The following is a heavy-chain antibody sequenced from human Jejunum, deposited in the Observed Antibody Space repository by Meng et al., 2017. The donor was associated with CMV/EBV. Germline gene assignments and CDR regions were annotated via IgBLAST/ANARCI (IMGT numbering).Heavy chain of an antibody. CDR1: GFTFGSCA. CDR2: ISGLEIGA. CDR3: ARMGYGFEFFDI. D-gene: IGHD5-12*01. V-gene: IGHV3-23*01. Sequence: ASGFTFGSCAMGWVRPAPGRGLEWVSVISGLEIGAYYADSVKGRFTISRDNSKNTLYLEMNSLRVEDTAVYYCARMGYGFEFFDIWGQGTTVTVSS. J-gene: IGHJ3*02.